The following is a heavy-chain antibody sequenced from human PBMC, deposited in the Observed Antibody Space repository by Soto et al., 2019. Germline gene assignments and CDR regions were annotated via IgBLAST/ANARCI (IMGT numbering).Heavy chain of an antibody. D-gene: IGHD6-25*01. Sequence: GGSVRLSCAASGFTFSSYGMHWVRQAPGKGLEWVAVISYDGSNKYYADSVKGRFTISRDNSKNTLYLQMNSLRAEDTAVYYCAKDLAATSRFYYYGMDVWGQGTTVTVSS. CDR2: ISYDGSNK. CDR3: AKDLAATSRFYYYGMDV. J-gene: IGHJ6*02. V-gene: IGHV3-30*18. CDR1: GFTFSSYG.